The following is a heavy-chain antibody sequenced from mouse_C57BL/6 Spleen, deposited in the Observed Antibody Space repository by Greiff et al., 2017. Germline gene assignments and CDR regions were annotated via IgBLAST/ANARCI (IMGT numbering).Heavy chain of an antibody. CDR1: GYTFTSYW. J-gene: IGHJ4*01. CDR2: INPSNGGT. D-gene: IGHD2-5*01. Sequence: QVQLQQPGTELVKPGASVKLSCKASGYTFTSYWMHWVKQRPGQGLEWIGNINPSNGGTNYNEKFKSKATLTVDKSSSTAYMQLSSLTSEDSAVYYCARGPPYYSKNYAMDYWGQGTSVTVSS. CDR3: ARGPPYYSKNYAMDY. V-gene: IGHV1-53*01.